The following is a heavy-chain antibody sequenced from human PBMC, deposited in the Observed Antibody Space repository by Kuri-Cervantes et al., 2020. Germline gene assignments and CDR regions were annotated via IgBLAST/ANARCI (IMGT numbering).Heavy chain of an antibody. D-gene: IGHD6-13*01. CDR2: INAGNGNT. V-gene: IGHV1-3*01. Sequence: ASVKVSCKASGYTFTSYAMHWVRQAPGQRLEWMGWINAGNGNTKYSQKFQGRVTITRDTSASTAYMELSSLRSEDTAVYYCARGRGYSSSSDYYYYYMDVWGKGTTVTVSS. J-gene: IGHJ6*03. CDR3: ARGRGYSSSSDYYYYYMDV. CDR1: GYTFTSYA.